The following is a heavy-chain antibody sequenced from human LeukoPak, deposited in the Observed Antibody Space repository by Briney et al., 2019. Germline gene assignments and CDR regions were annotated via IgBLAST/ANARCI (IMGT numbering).Heavy chain of an antibody. CDR3: ERGGLAAAGNC. V-gene: IGHV4-34*01. Sequence: PSETLSLTCAVYGGSFSGYYWSWIRQPPGKGLEWIGEINHSGSTNYNPYLKSRVTISVETSKKQFSLKLISVTAADTAVAYWERGGLAAAGNCWGQGTLVTVSS. CDR2: INHSGST. D-gene: IGHD6-13*01. J-gene: IGHJ4*02. CDR1: GGSFSGYY.